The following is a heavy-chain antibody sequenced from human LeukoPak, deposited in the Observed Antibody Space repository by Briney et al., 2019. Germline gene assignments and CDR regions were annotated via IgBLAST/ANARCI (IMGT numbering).Heavy chain of an antibody. Sequence: SETLSLTCAVSGGSISSSNWWSWVRQPPGKGLEWLGEIYHSGSTNYNPSLKSRVTISVDKSKNQFSLKLSSVTAADTAMYYCARIGYSSSWYDGYFDYWGQGNLVTVSS. V-gene: IGHV4-4*02. CDR2: IYHSGST. J-gene: IGHJ4*02. CDR3: ARIGYSSSWYDGYFDY. D-gene: IGHD6-13*01. CDR1: GGSISSSNW.